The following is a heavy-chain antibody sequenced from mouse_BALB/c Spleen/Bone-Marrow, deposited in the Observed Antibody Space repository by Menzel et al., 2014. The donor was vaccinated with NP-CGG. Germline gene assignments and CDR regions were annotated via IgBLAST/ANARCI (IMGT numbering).Heavy chain of an antibody. J-gene: IGHJ2*01. D-gene: IGHD1-1*01. CDR2: IRNKANGYTT. CDR1: GFTFTDYY. V-gene: IGHV7-3*02. Sequence: DVHLVESGGGLVQPGGSLRLSCATSGFTFTDYYMSWVRQPPGKALEWLGFIRNKANGYTTEYSASVKGRFTISRDNSQSILYLQINTLGAEDSATYYCARDRGGLLHDYWGQGTTLTVSS. CDR3: ARDRGGLLHDY.